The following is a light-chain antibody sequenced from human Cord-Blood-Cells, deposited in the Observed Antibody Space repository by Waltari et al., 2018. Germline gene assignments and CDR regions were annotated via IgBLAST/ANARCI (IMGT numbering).Light chain of an antibody. CDR3: QQYDSYPWT. J-gene: IGKJ1*01. CDR2: AAS. V-gene: IGKV1-8*01. CDR1: QGISSY. Sequence: AIRMTPSPSSFSASTVDRVTITCRASQGISSYLACYQPKPGKAPKLLIYAASTLQSGVPSRFSGSGSGTDFTLTISCLQSEDFATYYCQQYDSYPWTFGQGTKVEIK.